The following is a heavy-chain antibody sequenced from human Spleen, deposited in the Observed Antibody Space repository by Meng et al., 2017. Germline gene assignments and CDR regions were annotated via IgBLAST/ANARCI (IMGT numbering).Heavy chain of an antibody. CDR1: GFAFNTYA. D-gene: IGHD3-3*01. Sequence: VQLVESGGGLVQPGGSLRLSCAASGFAFNTYAVHWVRQIPGKGLEWVAGISFHGKNEYYADSVKGRFTISRDNSKNILYLQMNSLRPEDTAIYYCGVFDFWSGPPWGQGTLVTVSS. V-gene: IGHV3-30*04. J-gene: IGHJ5*02. CDR3: GVFDFWSGPP. CDR2: ISFHGKNE.